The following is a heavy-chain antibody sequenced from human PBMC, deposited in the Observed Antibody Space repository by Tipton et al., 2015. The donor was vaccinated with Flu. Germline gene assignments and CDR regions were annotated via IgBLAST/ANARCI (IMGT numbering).Heavy chain of an antibody. V-gene: IGHV4-39*01. CDR2: IYPSGTT. CDR1: SGSIRSTNYF. J-gene: IGHJ4*02. Sequence: GLVKPSETLSLTCTVSSGSIRSTNYFCAWIRQPPGKRLELIGSIYPSGTTYYNPSLKSRVTISVDTSKSQFSLKLRSVTAADTAVYYCARLSYYDVDLKNFYFDYWGQGALATVSS. CDR3: ARLSYYDVDLKNFYFDY. D-gene: IGHD3-10*02.